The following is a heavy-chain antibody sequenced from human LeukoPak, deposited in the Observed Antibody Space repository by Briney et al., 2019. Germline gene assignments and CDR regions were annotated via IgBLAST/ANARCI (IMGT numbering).Heavy chain of an antibody. V-gene: IGHV3-30-3*01. J-gene: IGHJ4*02. Sequence: GGSLRLSCTASGFIFNDYPMHWVRQAPGKGLEWVAVISEDGINKFYADSVRGRFTISRDNSKNTLYVQMNSLRREDSAVYYCARDAPFHDYWGQGTLVTVSS. CDR1: GFIFNDYP. D-gene: IGHD2/OR15-2a*01. CDR3: ARDAPFHDY. CDR2: ISEDGINK.